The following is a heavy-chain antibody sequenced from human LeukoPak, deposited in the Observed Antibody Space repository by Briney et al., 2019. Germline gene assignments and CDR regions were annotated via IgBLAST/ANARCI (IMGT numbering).Heavy chain of an antibody. CDR3: ARNYYDSSGYTLDY. V-gene: IGHV4-39*07. CDR2: IYYSGST. Sequence: SETLSLTCTVSGGSISSSSYYWGWIRQPPGKGLEWTGSIYYSGSTYYNPSLKSRVTISVDTSKNQFSLKLSSVTAADTAVYYCARNYYDSSGYTLDYWGQGTLVTVSS. CDR1: GGSISSSSYY. D-gene: IGHD3-22*01. J-gene: IGHJ4*02.